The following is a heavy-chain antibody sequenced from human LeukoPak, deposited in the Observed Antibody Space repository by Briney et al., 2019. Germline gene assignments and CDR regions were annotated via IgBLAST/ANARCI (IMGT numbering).Heavy chain of an antibody. D-gene: IGHD3-10*01. Sequence: SQTLSLTCTVSGGSISSGDYYWSWIRQPPGKGLEWIGYIYYSGSTYYSPSLKSRLSISIDTSKNQFSLKLSSVTAADTAVYFCARDQNNYFGSGSYPYYFDYWGQGTLVTVSS. CDR1: GGSISSGDYY. V-gene: IGHV4-30-4*01. J-gene: IGHJ4*02. CDR2: IYYSGST. CDR3: ARDQNNYFGSGSYPYYFDY.